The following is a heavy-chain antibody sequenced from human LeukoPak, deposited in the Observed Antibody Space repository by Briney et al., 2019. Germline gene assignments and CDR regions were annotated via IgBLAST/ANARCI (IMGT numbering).Heavy chain of an antibody. CDR2: ISSSGSTI. CDR1: GFTFSSYE. D-gene: IGHD3-22*01. J-gene: IGHJ4*02. CDR3: ASADSSGYYMADY. V-gene: IGHV3-48*03. Sequence: GGSLRLSCAASGFTFSSYEMNWVRQAPGKGLEWVSYISSSGSTIYYADSWKGRFTISRDNAKNSLYLQMNSLRAEDTAVYYCASADSSGYYMADYWGQGTLVTVSS.